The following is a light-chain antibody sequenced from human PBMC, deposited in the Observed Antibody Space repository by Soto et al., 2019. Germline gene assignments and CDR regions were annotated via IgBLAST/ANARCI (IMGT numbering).Light chain of an antibody. Sequence: DIQMTQSPSSLSASVGDRVTITCRASQIISTYLNWYQQRAGLAPRLLIYAASSLQSGVPPRFSGSGSGTDFTLTISSLQSEDFATYYCQQYYSYPWTFGQGTKVDIK. CDR3: QQYYSYPWT. CDR1: QIISTY. CDR2: AAS. V-gene: IGKV1-39*01. J-gene: IGKJ1*01.